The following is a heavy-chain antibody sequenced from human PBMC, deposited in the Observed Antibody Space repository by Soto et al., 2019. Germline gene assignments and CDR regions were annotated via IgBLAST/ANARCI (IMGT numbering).Heavy chain of an antibody. J-gene: IGHJ4*02. CDR3: ARHLNYDFWSGYSYYFDY. CDR2: IYYSGST. CDR1: GGSISSSSYY. D-gene: IGHD3-3*01. Sequence: SETLSLTCTVSGGSISSSSYYWGWIRQPPGKGLEWIGSIYYSGSTYYNPSLKSRVTISVDTSKNQFSLKLSSVTAADTAVYYCARHLNYDFWSGYSYYFDYWGQGTLVTVSS. V-gene: IGHV4-39*01.